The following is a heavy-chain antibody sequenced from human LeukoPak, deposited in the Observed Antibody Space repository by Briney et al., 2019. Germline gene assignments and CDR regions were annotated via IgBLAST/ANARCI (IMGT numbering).Heavy chain of an antibody. D-gene: IGHD2-8*01. CDR2: IYYSGST. V-gene: IGHV4-39*01. CDR1: GGSISSSSYY. Sequence: PSETLSLTCTVSGGSISSSSYYWGWIRQPPGKGLEWIGSIYYSGSTYYNPSLKSRVTISVDTSKNQFSLKLSSVTAADTAVYYCARHRGMVYATHPFDFWGQGTLVTVSS. CDR3: ARHRGMVYATHPFDF. J-gene: IGHJ4*02.